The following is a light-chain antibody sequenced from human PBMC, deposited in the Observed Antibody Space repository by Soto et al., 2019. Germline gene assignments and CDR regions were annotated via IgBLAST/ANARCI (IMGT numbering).Light chain of an antibody. Sequence: QAVVTQPPSASGTPGQTVTISCSGSSSNIGSAYIYWYQHLPGTAPKLLIYRNNQRPSGVPDRFSASKSGTSASLAISGLRAEDDADYYCAAWDDSLVVFGGGTKLTGL. V-gene: IGLV1-47*01. CDR1: SSNIGSAY. CDR2: RNN. CDR3: AAWDDSLVV. J-gene: IGLJ2*01.